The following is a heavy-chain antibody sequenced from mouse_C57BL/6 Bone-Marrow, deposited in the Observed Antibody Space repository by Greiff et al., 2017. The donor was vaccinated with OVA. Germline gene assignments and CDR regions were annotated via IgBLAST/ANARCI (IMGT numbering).Heavy chain of an antibody. Sequence: QVQLKESGAELVRPGASVTLSCKASGYTFTDYEMHWVKQTPVHGLEWIGAIDPETGGTAYNQKFKGKVILTADKSSSTAYMELRSLTSEDSAVYYCTRGYSNYYAMDYWGQGTSVTVSS. V-gene: IGHV1-15*01. D-gene: IGHD2-5*01. CDR2: IDPETGGT. J-gene: IGHJ4*01. CDR3: TRGYSNYYAMDY. CDR1: GYTFTDYE.